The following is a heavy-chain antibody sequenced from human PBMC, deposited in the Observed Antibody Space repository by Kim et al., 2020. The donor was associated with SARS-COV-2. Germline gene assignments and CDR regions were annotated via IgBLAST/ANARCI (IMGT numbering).Heavy chain of an antibody. CDR1: GGSISSSNW. Sequence: SETLSLTCAVSGGSISSSNWWSWVRQPPGKGLEWIGEIYHSGSTNYNPSLKSRVTISVDKSKNQFSLKLSSVTAADTAVYYCARLIAVAGNITTNWFDPWGQGTLVTVSS. V-gene: IGHV4-4*02. CDR2: IYHSGST. J-gene: IGHJ5*02. CDR3: ARLIAVAGNITTNWFDP. D-gene: IGHD6-19*01.